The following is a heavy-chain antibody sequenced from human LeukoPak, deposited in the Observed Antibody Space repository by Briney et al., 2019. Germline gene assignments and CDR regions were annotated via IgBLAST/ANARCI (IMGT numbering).Heavy chain of an antibody. V-gene: IGHV4-34*01. Sequence: SETLSLTCAVYGGSFSGYYWSWIRQPPGKGLEWIGEINHSGSTNYNPSLKSRVTISVDKSKNQFSLKLSSVTAADTAVYYCARRGDYYGSGMSRPLYYFDYWGQGTLVTVSS. J-gene: IGHJ4*02. CDR3: ARRGDYYGSGMSRPLYYFDY. CDR2: INHSGST. CDR1: GGSFSGYY. D-gene: IGHD3-10*01.